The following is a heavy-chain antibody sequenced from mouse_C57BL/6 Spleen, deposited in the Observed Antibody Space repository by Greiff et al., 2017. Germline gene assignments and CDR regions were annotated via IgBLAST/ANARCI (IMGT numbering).Heavy chain of an antibody. CDR3: AREGDYGSTPFDY. V-gene: IGHV5-16*01. CDR2: INYDGSST. Sequence: EVHLVESEGGLVQPGSSMKLSCTASGFTFSDYYMAWVRQVPEKGLEWVANINYDGSSTYYLDSLKSRFIISRDNAKNILYLQMSSLKSEDTATYYCAREGDYGSTPFDYWGQGTTLTVSS. CDR1: GFTFSDYY. D-gene: IGHD1-1*01. J-gene: IGHJ2*01.